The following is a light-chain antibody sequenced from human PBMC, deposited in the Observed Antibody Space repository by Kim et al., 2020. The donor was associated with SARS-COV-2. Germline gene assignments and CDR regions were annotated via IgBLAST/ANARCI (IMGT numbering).Light chain of an antibody. CDR2: WAS. V-gene: IGKV4-1*01. CDR1: QSVLYSSNNKNY. J-gene: IGKJ2*01. CDR3: QQYYSTPPT. Sequence: RATINCKSSQSVLYSSNNKNYLAWYQPKPGQPPKLLIFWASTRESGVPDRFSGSGSGTDFTLTISSLQAEDVAVYYCQQYYSTPPTFGQGTKLEIK.